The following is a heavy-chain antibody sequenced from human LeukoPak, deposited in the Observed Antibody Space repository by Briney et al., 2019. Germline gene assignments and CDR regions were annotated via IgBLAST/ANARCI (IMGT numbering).Heavy chain of an antibody. J-gene: IGHJ4*02. V-gene: IGHV3-74*01. D-gene: IGHD3-10*01. CDR3: VRPHYYGSGSYYY. CDR1: GFTFSSYW. Sequence: GGSLRLSCAASGFTFSSYWMHWVRQAPGKGLVWVSRISSDGSSTSYADYVKGRFTISRDNAKNTLYLQMNSLRAEDTAVYYCVRPHYYGSGSYYYWGQGTPVTVSS. CDR2: ISSDGSST.